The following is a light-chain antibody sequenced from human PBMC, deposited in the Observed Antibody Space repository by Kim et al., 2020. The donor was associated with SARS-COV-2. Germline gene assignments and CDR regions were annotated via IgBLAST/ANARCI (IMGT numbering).Light chain of an antibody. J-gene: IGLJ3*02. CDR1: SSDVGGYKY. CDR3: GSYGGRNTLV. CDR2: EVH. V-gene: IGLV2-8*01. Sequence: QSALTQPPSASGSPGQSVTITCTGTSSDVGGYKYVSWYQQHPGKAPKLMIYEVHKRPPGVPNRFSGSKSGNTAFLTVSGLQAEDEADYYCGSYGGRNTLVFGGGTKVTVL.